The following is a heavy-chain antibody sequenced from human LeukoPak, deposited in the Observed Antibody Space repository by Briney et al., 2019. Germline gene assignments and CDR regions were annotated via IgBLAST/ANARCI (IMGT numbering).Heavy chain of an antibody. CDR1: GFTFDDYA. CDR3: AKDKRDILTGYNWFDP. Sequence: GRSLRLSCAASGFTFDDYALHWVRQAPGKGLEWVSGISWNSGSIGYADSVKGRFTISRDNAKNSLYSQMNSLRAEDTALYYCAKDKRDILTGYNWFDPWGQGTLVTVSS. J-gene: IGHJ5*02. D-gene: IGHD3-9*01. V-gene: IGHV3-9*01. CDR2: ISWNSGSI.